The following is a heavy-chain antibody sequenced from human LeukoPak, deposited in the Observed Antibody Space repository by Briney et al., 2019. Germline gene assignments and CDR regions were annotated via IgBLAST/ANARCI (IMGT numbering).Heavy chain of an antibody. CDR1: GGSISSGSYY. V-gene: IGHV4-39*07. CDR2: IYYSGST. Sequence: SETLSLTCTVSGGSISSGSYYWGWIRQPPGKGLEWIGSIYYSGSTYYNPSLKSRVTISVDTSKNQFSLKLSSVTAADTAVYYCARNYGSGPQDEVYYYYGMDVWGQGTTVTVSS. D-gene: IGHD3-10*01. CDR3: ARNYGSGPQDEVYYYYGMDV. J-gene: IGHJ6*02.